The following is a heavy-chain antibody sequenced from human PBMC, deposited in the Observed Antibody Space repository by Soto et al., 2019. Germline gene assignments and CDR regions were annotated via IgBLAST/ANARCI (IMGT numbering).Heavy chain of an antibody. CDR1: GAPIIWGDYS. Sequence: SEPLPLPCAISGAPIIWGDYSRNWIRRPPGKGLEWIGYIFHGGSTYYNPSLRSRVTISVDRSRTQFSLKMSSVTAADTAVYYCARGRVVVPAAVMFTFLDPGGQGALVTVSS. CDR2: IFHGGST. J-gene: IGHJ5*02. CDR3: ARGRVVVPAAVMFTFLDP. V-gene: IGHV4-30-2*01. D-gene: IGHD2-2*01.